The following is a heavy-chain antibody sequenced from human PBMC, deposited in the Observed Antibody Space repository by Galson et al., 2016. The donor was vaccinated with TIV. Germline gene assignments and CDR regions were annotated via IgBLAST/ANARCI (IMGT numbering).Heavy chain of an antibody. V-gene: IGHV3-30*03. CDR2: ISHDGEKK. J-gene: IGHJ4*02. D-gene: IGHD4-17*01. CDR1: GFTFRIYV. Sequence: SLRLSCAASGFTFRIYVMHWVRQAPGKGLEWVAVISHDGEKKFYADSVKGRVTISRDDSKNTVYLQMNNLRAEDTAVYYCARWNDHGDRSYDYWGQGTPVTVSS. CDR3: ARWNDHGDRSYDY.